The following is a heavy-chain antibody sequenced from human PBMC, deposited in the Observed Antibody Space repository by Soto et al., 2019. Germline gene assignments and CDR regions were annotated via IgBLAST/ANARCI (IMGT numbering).Heavy chain of an antibody. CDR1: GFTFSSCA. J-gene: IGHJ6*02. CDR3: VKDRRGTRRAMDV. CDR2: ISSNGAGT. Sequence: PGGSLRLSCSASGFTFSSCAMHWVRQAAGKGLEYVSWISSNGAGTYYAESVKDRFTISRDNSRNTLFLQVNSLTGEDTAVYYCVKDRRGTRRAMDVWGQGSTVTVSS. D-gene: IGHD1-1*01. V-gene: IGHV3-64D*06.